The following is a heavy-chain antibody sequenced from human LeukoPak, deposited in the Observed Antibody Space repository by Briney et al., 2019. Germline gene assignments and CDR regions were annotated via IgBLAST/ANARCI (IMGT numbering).Heavy chain of an antibody. Sequence: PGGSLRLSCAASGFTFSSYSMNWVRQAPGKGLEWVSSISSSSSYIYYADSVKGRFTISRDNAKNSLYLQMNSLRAEDTAVYYCARDHLELGSSGLLSWGQGTLVTVSS. CDR1: GFTFSSYS. D-gene: IGHD6-19*01. CDR3: ARDHLELGSSGLLS. J-gene: IGHJ4*02. V-gene: IGHV3-21*01. CDR2: ISSSSSYI.